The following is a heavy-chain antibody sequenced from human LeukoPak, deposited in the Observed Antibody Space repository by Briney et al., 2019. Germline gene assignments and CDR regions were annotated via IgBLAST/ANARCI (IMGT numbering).Heavy chain of an antibody. CDR1: GYTFSNYG. CDR3: ARDFRAAMVSDWFDP. Sequence: GASVKVSCKASGYTFSNYGISWVRQAPGQGLEWVGWIRGDNGNTNYAQKFQGRVTMTRDTSISTAYMELSRLRSDDTAVYYCARDFRAAMVSDWFDPWGQGTLVTVSS. D-gene: IGHD5-18*01. CDR2: IRGDNGNT. V-gene: IGHV1-18*01. J-gene: IGHJ5*02.